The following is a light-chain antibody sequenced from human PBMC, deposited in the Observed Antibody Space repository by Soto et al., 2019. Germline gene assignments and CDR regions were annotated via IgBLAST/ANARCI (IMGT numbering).Light chain of an antibody. Sequence: DIQITQSPSTLSASVGDRVTITCRASQSISSWLAWYQQRPGKAPNLLIYKASSLESGAPSRFSGSGSGTEFTLTISRLQPDDFATYYCQQYNHWYTFGQGTKLEIK. CDR1: QSISSW. J-gene: IGKJ2*01. CDR2: KAS. V-gene: IGKV1-5*03. CDR3: QQYNHWYT.